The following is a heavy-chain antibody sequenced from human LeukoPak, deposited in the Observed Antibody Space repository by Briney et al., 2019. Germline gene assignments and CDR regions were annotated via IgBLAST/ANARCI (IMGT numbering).Heavy chain of an antibody. D-gene: IGHD5-24*01. CDR3: ARGVGRRDGYNYPFDY. CDR2: TYYRSKWYN. V-gene: IGHV6-1*01. J-gene: IGHJ4*02. CDR1: GDSVSSNSAA. Sequence: SQTLSLTCVISGDSVSSNSAAWNWIRQSPSRGLEWLGRTYYRSKWYNDYAVSVKSRITINPDTSKNQFSLQLNSVTPEDTAVYYCARGVGRRDGYNYPFDYWGQGTLVTVSS.